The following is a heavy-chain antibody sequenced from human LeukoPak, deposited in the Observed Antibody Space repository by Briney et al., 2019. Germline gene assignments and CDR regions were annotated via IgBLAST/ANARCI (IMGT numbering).Heavy chain of an antibody. D-gene: IGHD1-26*01. V-gene: IGHV4-59*01. CDR1: GVSISSYY. CDR3: ARGGGSYFWFDP. J-gene: IGHJ5*02. CDR2: IYYSGST. Sequence: SDILSLTCTVSGVSISSYYSSWIRQPPGKGLEWIGYIYYSGSTNYNPSLKSRVTISVDTSKNQFSPKLSSVTAADTAVYYCARGGGSYFWFDPWGQGTLVTVSS.